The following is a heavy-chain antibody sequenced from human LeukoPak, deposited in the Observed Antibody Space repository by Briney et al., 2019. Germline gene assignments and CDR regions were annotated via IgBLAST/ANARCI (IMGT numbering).Heavy chain of an antibody. V-gene: IGHV1-8*03. Sequence: ASVRVSCKASGYTFTSYDINWVRQATGQGLEWMGWMNPNSGNTGYAQKFQGRVTIIRNTSISTAYMELSSLRSEDTAVYYCARGVGGYCSSTSCYIGSPWFDPWGQGTLVTVSS. CDR2: MNPNSGNT. CDR1: GYTFTSYD. D-gene: IGHD2-2*02. J-gene: IGHJ5*02. CDR3: ARGVGGYCSSTSCYIGSPWFDP.